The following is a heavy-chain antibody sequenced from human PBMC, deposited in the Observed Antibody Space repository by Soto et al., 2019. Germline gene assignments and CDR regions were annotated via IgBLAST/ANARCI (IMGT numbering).Heavy chain of an antibody. CDR1: GYTFTSYD. Sequence: ASVKVSCKASGYTFTSYDINWVRQATGQGLEWMGRMNPNSGNTGYAQKFQGRVTMTRNTSISTAYMELSSLRSEDTAVYYCARGNWNYVGEGWFDPWGQGTLVTVSS. J-gene: IGHJ5*02. CDR2: MNPNSGNT. CDR3: ARGNWNYVGEGWFDP. D-gene: IGHD1-7*01. V-gene: IGHV1-8*01.